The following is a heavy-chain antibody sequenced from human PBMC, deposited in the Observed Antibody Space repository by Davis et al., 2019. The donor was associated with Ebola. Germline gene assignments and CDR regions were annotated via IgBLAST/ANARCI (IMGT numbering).Heavy chain of an antibody. CDR2: INHSGST. Sequence: PSETLSLTCTVSGGSISSYYWSWIRQPPGKGLEWIGEINHSGSTNYNPSLKSRVTISIDTSKNQFSLRLDSVTAADTAVYYCARAICGGDCYSGRYSFDYWGQGTLATVSS. CDR1: GGSISSYY. J-gene: IGHJ4*02. D-gene: IGHD2-21*01. V-gene: IGHV4-34*01. CDR3: ARAICGGDCYSGRYSFDY.